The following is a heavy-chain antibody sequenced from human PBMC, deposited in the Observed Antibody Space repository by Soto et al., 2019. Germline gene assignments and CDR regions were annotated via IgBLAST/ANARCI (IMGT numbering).Heavy chain of an antibody. CDR3: APHSSSWPLFDS. J-gene: IGHJ4*02. Sequence: QVQLQESGPGLVKPSETLSLTCTVSGGSIGNSYWSWIRQSPGKGLEWIGYIYYSGSSNYNPSLKRRVSISVDTSKNQFSLKPSSVTAAYSVLYYCAPHSSSWPLFDSWGQGTLVIVSS. D-gene: IGHD6-13*01. V-gene: IGHV4-59*08. CDR1: GGSIGNSY. CDR2: IYYSGSS.